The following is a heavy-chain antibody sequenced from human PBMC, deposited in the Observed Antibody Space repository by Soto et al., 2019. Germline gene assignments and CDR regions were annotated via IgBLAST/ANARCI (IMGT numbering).Heavy chain of an antibody. CDR3: ARGQVVAAQH. D-gene: IGHD2-15*01. V-gene: IGHV4-30-2*01. CDR2: IYHSGST. J-gene: IGHJ4*02. CDR1: GGSISSGGYS. Sequence: QLQLQESGSGRVKPSQTLSLTCAVSGGSISSGGYSWSWIRQPPGKGLEWIGYIYHSGSTYYNPSLKSRVTISVDRSKNQFSLELSSVTAADTAVYYCARGQVVAAQHWGQGTLVTVSS.